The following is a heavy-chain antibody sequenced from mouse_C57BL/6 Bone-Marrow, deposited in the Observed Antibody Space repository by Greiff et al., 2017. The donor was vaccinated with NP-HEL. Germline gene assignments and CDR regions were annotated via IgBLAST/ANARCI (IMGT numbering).Heavy chain of an antibody. CDR3: TTAYGNFFYYYAMDY. CDR2: IGPENGDT. V-gene: IGHV14-4*01. CDR1: GFNIKDDY. Sequence: VQLQQSGAELVRPGASVKLSCTASGFNIKDDYMPWVKQRPEQGLEWIGWIGPENGDTEYASKFQGKATITADTSSNTAYLQLSSLTSEDTAVYYCTTAYGNFFYYYAMDYWGQGTSVTVSS. D-gene: IGHD2-10*02. J-gene: IGHJ4*01.